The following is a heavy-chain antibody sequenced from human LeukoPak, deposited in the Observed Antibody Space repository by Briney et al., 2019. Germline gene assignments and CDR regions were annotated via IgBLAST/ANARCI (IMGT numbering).Heavy chain of an antibody. D-gene: IGHD3-22*01. CDR2: ISCSSSYI. J-gene: IGHJ3*02. CDR3: ARDWGYYYDSSGYADAFDI. V-gene: IGHV3-21*01. CDR1: RFTFSSYS. Sequence: PGGSLRLSFSAPRFTFSSYSMNWVRQAPGKGLEWVSSISCSSSYIYYADSVKGRFTISRDNAKNSLYPQMNSLRAEDTAVYYCARDWGYYYDSSGYADAFDIWGQGTMVTVSS.